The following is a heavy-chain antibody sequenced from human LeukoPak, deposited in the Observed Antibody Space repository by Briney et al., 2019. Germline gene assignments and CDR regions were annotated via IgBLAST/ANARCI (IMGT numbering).Heavy chain of an antibody. Sequence: SETLSLTCTVSGGSISSSSYYWGWIRQPPGTGLEWIGSIYYSGSTYYNPSLKSRVTISVDTSKNQFSLKLSSVTAADTAVYYCARRRLYDSSGYSLPFDYWGQGTLVTVSS. CDR2: IYYSGST. CDR1: GGSISSSSYY. J-gene: IGHJ4*02. CDR3: ARRRLYDSSGYSLPFDY. D-gene: IGHD3-22*01. V-gene: IGHV4-39*01.